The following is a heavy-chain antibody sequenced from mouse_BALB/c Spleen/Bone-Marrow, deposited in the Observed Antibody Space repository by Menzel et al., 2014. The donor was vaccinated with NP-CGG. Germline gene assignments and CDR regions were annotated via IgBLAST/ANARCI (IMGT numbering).Heavy chain of an antibody. CDR2: INSNGGST. J-gene: IGHJ2*01. CDR3: ARRGWYGYFDY. V-gene: IGHV5-6-2*01. CDR1: GFTFSSYY. D-gene: IGHD1-1*01. Sequence: EVQGVESGGGLVKLGGSLKLSCAASGFTFSSYYMSWVRQTPEKRLELVAAINSNGGSTYYPDTVKGRFTISRDNAKNTLYPQMSSLKSEDTALYYCARRGWYGYFDYWGQGTTLTVSS.